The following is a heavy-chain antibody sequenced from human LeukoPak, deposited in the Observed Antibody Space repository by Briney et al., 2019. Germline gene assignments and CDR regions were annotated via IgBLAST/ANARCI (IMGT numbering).Heavy chain of an antibody. CDR2: INWNGGST. CDR1: GFTFDDYG. J-gene: IGHJ4*02. CDR3: ARVQGDVWGSYRLFDY. D-gene: IGHD3-16*02. Sequence: GGSLRLSCAASGFTFDDYGMSWVRQAPGKGLEWVSGINWNGGSTGYADSVKGRFTISRDNAKNPLYLQMNSLRAEDTALYYCARVQGDVWGSYRLFDYWGQGTLVTVSS. V-gene: IGHV3-20*04.